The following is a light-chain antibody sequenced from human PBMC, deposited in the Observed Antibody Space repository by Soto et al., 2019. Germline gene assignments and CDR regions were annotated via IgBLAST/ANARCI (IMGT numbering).Light chain of an antibody. Sequence: EIGVTQSPGTLSLSLGERATLSCRASQRVSSSYLAWYQQKPGQAPRLLIYGTSNRASGIPDRFSGSGSGTDFSLTISRLEPEDFAVYYCQHYGSTPPDTFGQGTTVEIK. CDR2: GTS. V-gene: IGKV3-20*01. J-gene: IGKJ2*01. CDR3: QHYGSTPPDT. CDR1: QRVSSSY.